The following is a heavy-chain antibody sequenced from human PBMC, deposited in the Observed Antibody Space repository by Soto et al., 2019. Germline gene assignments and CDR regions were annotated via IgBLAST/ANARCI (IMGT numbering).Heavy chain of an antibody. CDR1: GYTFTSYG. Sequence: AAVKVSCKASGYTFTSYGISWVRQAPGQGLEWMGWISAYNGNTNYAQKLQGRLTMTTDTSTSTAYMELRSLRSDDTAVYYCARDKSDYYDSSGSIDYWGQGTLVTVSS. CDR2: ISAYNGNT. J-gene: IGHJ4*02. V-gene: IGHV1-18*01. D-gene: IGHD3-22*01. CDR3: ARDKSDYYDSSGSIDY.